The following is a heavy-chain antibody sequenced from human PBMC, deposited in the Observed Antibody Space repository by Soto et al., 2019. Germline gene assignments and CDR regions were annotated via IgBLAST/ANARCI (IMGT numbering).Heavy chain of an antibody. V-gene: IGHV1-3*01. Sequence: QVQLVRSGAEVKKPGASVMVSCKASGYTFTDYTMHWVRQAPGQRLEWMGWINAGNGNTQYSQKFQGRVTITRDTSASTAYMALSSLTSEDTAVYYCARHLSVSGSDLDYWGQGTLVTVSS. CDR2: INAGNGNT. J-gene: IGHJ4*02. CDR3: ARHLSVSGSDLDY. CDR1: GYTFTDYT. D-gene: IGHD3-10*01.